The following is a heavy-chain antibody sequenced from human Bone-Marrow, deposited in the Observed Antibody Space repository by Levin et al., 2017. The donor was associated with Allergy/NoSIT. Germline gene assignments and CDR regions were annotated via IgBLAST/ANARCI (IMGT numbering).Heavy chain of an antibody. V-gene: IGHV3-49*03. CDR3: TRGPETGIAVAGTAFDI. D-gene: IGHD6-19*01. CDR1: GFTFGDYA. Sequence: GGSLRLSCTASGFTFGDYAMSWFRQAPGKGLEWVGFIRSKAYGGTTEYAASVKGRFTISRDDSKSIAYLQMNSLKTEDTAVYYCTRGPETGIAVAGTAFDIWGQGTMVTVSS. CDR2: IRSKAYGGTT. J-gene: IGHJ3*02.